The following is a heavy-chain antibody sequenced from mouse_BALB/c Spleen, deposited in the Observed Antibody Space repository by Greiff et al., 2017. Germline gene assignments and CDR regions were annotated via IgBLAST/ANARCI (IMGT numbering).Heavy chain of an antibody. CDR3: ASAHYYGSPFDY. D-gene: IGHD1-1*01. V-gene: IGHV5-4*02. Sequence: DVQLVESGGGLVKPGGSLKLSCAASGFTFSDYYMYWVRQTPEKRLEWVATISDGGSYTYYPDSVKGRFTISRDNAKNNLYLQMSSLKSEDTAMYYCASAHYYGSPFDYWGQGTTLTVSS. CDR2: ISDGGSYT. CDR1: GFTFSDYY. J-gene: IGHJ2*01.